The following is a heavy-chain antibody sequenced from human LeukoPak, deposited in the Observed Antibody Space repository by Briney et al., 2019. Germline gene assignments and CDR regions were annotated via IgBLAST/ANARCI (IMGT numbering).Heavy chain of an antibody. Sequence: PSETLSLTCAVYGGSFSGYYWSWIRQPPGKGLEWIGEINHSGSTNYNPSLKSRVTISVDTSKNQFSLKLSSVTAADTAVYYCAGEPRATMTTVTSGGYYYMDVWGKGTTVTVSS. CDR1: GGSFSGYY. D-gene: IGHD4-17*01. V-gene: IGHV4-34*01. CDR2: INHSGST. J-gene: IGHJ6*03. CDR3: AGEPRATMTTVTSGGYYYMDV.